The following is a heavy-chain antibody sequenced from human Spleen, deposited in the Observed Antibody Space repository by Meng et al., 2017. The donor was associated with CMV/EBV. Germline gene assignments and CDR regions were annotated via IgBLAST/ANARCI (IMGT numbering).Heavy chain of an antibody. CDR3: VRVYGHLEVIPYAYDY. D-gene: IGHD2-2*01. J-gene: IGHJ4*02. Sequence: CSDDYMDWVRQAPGKGLEWVGRTKNKPNSYSTEYAASVKGRFTISRDHSKNSVYLQMNNLKTEDTAVYYCVRVYGHLEVIPYAYDYWGQGTLVTVSS. V-gene: IGHV3-72*01. CDR2: TKNKPNSYST. CDR1: CSDDY.